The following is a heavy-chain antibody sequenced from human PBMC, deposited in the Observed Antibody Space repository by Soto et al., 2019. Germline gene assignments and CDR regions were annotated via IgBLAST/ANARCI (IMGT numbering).Heavy chain of an antibody. CDR3: AKNLYGYYVNPDI. V-gene: IGHV4-59*01. D-gene: IGHD3-3*01. CDR1: GASISSSY. CDR2: IHYSGST. J-gene: IGHJ3*02. Sequence: TLSLTCTVSGASISSSYWSWIRQPPGKGLEWIGYIHYSGSTWYNPSLKSRVTISVDKSRNQFSLKLSSVTAADTAVYFCAKNLYGYYVNPDIWGQGTMVTVS.